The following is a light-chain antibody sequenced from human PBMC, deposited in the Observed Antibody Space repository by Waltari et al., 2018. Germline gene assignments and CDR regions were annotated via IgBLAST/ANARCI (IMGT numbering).Light chain of an antibody. Sequence: QSALTQPASVSGSPGQSITISCTGTSSDVGFYNYVSWYHQHPGKAPKLIIYDVFERPSGVSNRFSCSKSGNTASLTISGLLAEDEADYYCNSYTGSSSWVFGGGTKLTVL. CDR3: NSYTGSSSWV. CDR1: SSDVGFYNY. J-gene: IGLJ3*02. V-gene: IGLV2-14*01. CDR2: DVF.